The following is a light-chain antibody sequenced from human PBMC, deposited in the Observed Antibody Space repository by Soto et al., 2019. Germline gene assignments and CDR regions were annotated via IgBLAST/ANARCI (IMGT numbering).Light chain of an antibody. J-gene: IGLJ1*01. CDR2: EVS. V-gene: IGLV2-14*01. Sequence: QSVLTQPASVSGSPGQSITISCTGTSSDVGGYDYVSWYQQHPGKAPKLMTSEVSNRPSGVSNRFSGSKSGNTASLTISGLQAEDEADYYCSSYTSSSTYVFGTGTKVTVL. CDR3: SSYTSSSTYV. CDR1: SSDVGGYDY.